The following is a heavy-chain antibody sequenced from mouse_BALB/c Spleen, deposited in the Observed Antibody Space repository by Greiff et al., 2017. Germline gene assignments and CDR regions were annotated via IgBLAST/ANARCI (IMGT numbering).Heavy chain of an antibody. CDR1: GFSLTSFG. Sequence: VKLVESGPGLVQPSQSLSITCTVSGFSLTSFGVHWVRQSPGKGLEWLGVIWSGGSTDYNAAFISRLSISKDNSKSQVFFKMNSLQANDTAIYYCARNGGYRYYFDYWGQGTTLTVSS. CDR3: ARNGGYRYYFDY. J-gene: IGHJ2*01. V-gene: IGHV2-2*02. CDR2: IWSGGST. D-gene: IGHD2-2*01.